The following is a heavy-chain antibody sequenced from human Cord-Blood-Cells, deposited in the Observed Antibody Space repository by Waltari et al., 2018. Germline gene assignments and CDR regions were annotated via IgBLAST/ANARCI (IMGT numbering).Heavy chain of an antibody. J-gene: IGHJ3*02. Sequence: QVQLVQSGAEVKKPGASVKVSCKASGYTFTGYYMHWVRQPPGQGLEWMGWINPNSGGTNYAQKFQGRVTMTRDTSISTAYMELSRLRSDDTAVYYCACNPYSSSWYFAFDIWGQGTMVTVSS. V-gene: IGHV1-2*02. CDR2: INPNSGGT. D-gene: IGHD6-13*01. CDR3: ACNPYSSSWYFAFDI. CDR1: GYTFTGYY.